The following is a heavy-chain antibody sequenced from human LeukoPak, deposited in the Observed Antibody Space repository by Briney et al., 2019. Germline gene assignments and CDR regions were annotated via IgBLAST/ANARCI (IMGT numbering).Heavy chain of an antibody. J-gene: IGHJ4*02. CDR2: ISSSSRTI. V-gene: IGHV3-48*01. D-gene: IGHD1-26*01. CDR1: AFTLSNYS. Sequence: GGSLRLSCAASAFTLSNYSMAWVRQAPGKGLEWISYISSSSRTIYYADSVKGRFTISRDNPKKTVHLQMNNLRAGDTAVYYCVKISGTKGGDYDYWGKGTLVTVSS. CDR3: VKISGTKGGDYDY.